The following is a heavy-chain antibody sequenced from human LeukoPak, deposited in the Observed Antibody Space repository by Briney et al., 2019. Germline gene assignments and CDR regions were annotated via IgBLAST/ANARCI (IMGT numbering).Heavy chain of an antibody. Sequence: ASVKVSCKASGGTFTSYYMHWVRQAPGQGLEWMGIINPSGGSTSYAQKFQGRVTMTRDMSTSTVYMELSSLRSEDTAVYYCALSPYYYYMDVWGKGTTVTVSS. V-gene: IGHV1-46*01. CDR1: GGTFTSYY. J-gene: IGHJ6*03. CDR3: ALSPYYYYMDV. CDR2: INPSGGST.